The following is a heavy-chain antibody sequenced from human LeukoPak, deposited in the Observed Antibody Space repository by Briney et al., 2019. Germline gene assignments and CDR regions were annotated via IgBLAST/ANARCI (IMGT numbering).Heavy chain of an antibody. CDR1: GFTFSSYA. V-gene: IGHV3-23*01. Sequence: GGSLRLSCAASGFTFSSYAMSWVRQAPGKGLEWVSAISGSGGSTYYADSVKGRFTISRDNSKNTLYLRMNSLRAEDTAVYYCAKGVRDYDILTGYYKPRYYYYGMDVWGQGTTVTVSS. D-gene: IGHD3-9*01. J-gene: IGHJ6*02. CDR3: AKGVRDYDILTGYYKPRYYYYGMDV. CDR2: ISGSGGST.